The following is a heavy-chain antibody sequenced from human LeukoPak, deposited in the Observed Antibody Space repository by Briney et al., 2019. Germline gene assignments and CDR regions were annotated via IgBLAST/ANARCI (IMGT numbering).Heavy chain of an antibody. D-gene: IGHD5-12*01. CDR1: GFTFSSYA. CDR2: ISGSGGST. Sequence: GGSLRLSCAASGFTFSSYAMSWVRQAPGKVLEWVSAISGSGGSTYYADSVKGRFTISRDNSKNTLYLQMNSLRAEDTAVYYCAKDPVATTASSWGQGTLVTVSS. V-gene: IGHV3-23*01. J-gene: IGHJ5*02. CDR3: AKDPVATTASS.